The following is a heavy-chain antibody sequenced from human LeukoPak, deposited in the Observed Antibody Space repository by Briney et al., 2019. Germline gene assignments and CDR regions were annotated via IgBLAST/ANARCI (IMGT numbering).Heavy chain of an antibody. D-gene: IGHD3-10*01. V-gene: IGHV1-69*13. CDR1: GGTFSSYA. CDR2: IIPIFGTA. CDR3: ARVTLGQAYYFDY. Sequence: SVKVSCKASGGTFSSYAISWVRQAPGQGLEWMGGIIPIFGTANYAQKFQGRVTITADESTSTAYMELSSLRSEDTAVYYCARVTLGQAYYFDYWGRGTLVTVSS. J-gene: IGHJ4*02.